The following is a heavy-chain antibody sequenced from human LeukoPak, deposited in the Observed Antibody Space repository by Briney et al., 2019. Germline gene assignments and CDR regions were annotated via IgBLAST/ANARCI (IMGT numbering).Heavy chain of an antibody. CDR1: GDSISSRTYY. Sequence: PSETLSLTCSVSGDSISSRTYYWTWIRQPPGKGLEWIGEINHSGSTNYNPSLKSRVTISVDTSKNQFSLKLSSVTAADTAVYYCARNLGIHYYYYMDVWGKGTTVTVSS. J-gene: IGHJ6*03. CDR2: INHSGST. D-gene: IGHD7-27*01. CDR3: ARNLGIHYYYYMDV. V-gene: IGHV4-39*07.